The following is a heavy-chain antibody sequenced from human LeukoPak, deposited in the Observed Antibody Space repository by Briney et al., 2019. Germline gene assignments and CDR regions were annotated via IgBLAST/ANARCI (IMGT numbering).Heavy chain of an antibody. Sequence: ASVKVPCKASGYTFTSYGISWVRQAPGQGLEWMGWISAYNGNTKIAQKFRGRVTMTTDTSTSTAYMELRSLRSDDTAVYYCARMAYDILTGYFQPNWFDPWGQGTLVTVSS. CDR1: GYTFTSYG. J-gene: IGHJ5*02. CDR3: ARMAYDILTGYFQPNWFDP. D-gene: IGHD3-9*01. CDR2: ISAYNGNT. V-gene: IGHV1-18*01.